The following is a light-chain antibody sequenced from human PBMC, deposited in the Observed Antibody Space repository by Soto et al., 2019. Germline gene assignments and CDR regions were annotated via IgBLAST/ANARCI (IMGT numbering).Light chain of an antibody. CDR3: QQYNTWPAEIT. V-gene: IGKV3-15*01. CDR1: QSVSSN. J-gene: IGKJ5*01. Sequence: EIVMTQSPATLSVSPGERATLSCRPSQSVSSNLAWYQQKPGQAPRLLIYGASTRATGIPARFSGSGSGTEFTLTISSLQSEDSAVYYCQQYNTWPAEITFGQGTRLEIK. CDR2: GAS.